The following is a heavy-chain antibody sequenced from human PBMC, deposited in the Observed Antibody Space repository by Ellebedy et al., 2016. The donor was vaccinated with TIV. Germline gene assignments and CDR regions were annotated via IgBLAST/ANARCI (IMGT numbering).Heavy chain of an antibody. V-gene: IGHV4-4*07. CDR3: ARDLGYCSSTSCYQYNWFDP. D-gene: IGHD2-2*01. CDR1: GGSISSYY. J-gene: IGHJ5*02. Sequence: SETLSLTXTVSGGSISSYYWSWIRQPAGKGLEWIGRIYTSGSTNYNPSPKSRVTMSVDTSKNQFSLKLSSVTAADTAVYYCARDLGYCSSTSCYQYNWFDPWGQGTLVTVSS. CDR2: IYTSGST.